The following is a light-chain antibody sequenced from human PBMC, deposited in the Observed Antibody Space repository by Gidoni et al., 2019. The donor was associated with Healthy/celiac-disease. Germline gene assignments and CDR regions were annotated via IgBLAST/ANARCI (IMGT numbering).Light chain of an antibody. CDR1: QSVSSSY. CDR2: GAS. V-gene: IGKV3-20*01. CDR3: QQYGSSAT. Sequence: EIVLTHSPGPLSLSPGERATLYCRASQSVSSSYLAWYQQKPGQAPRLLIYGASSRATGIPDRFSGSGSGTDCTLTISRLEPEDFAVYYWQQYGSSATFGQGTRLEIK. J-gene: IGKJ5*01.